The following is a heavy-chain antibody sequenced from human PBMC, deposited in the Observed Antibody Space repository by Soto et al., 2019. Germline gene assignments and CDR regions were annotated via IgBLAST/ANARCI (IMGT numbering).Heavy chain of an antibody. CDR3: ARSSGGNFGIIIEGTNWFAH. D-gene: IGHD1-26*01. V-gene: IGHV1-46*01. CDR2: INPHGGST. CDR1: RDTFTSYY. J-gene: IGHJ5*02. Sequence: SVKVSCKAPRDTFTSYYINWVRQAPGQGLEWMGVINPHGGSTAYAQKFKGRVTLTRDTSASTVYMEVSSLTSEDTAMYYCARSSGGNFGIIIEGTNWFAHWGQGTLVTVSS.